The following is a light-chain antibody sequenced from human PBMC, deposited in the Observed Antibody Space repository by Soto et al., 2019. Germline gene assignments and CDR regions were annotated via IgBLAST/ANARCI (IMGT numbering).Light chain of an antibody. V-gene: IGLV2-8*01. CDR2: EVS. J-gene: IGLJ1*01. CDR1: SSDVGGYNY. Sequence: QSALTQPPSASGSPGQSVTISCTGTSSDVGGYNYVSWYQQHPGRAPKLMIYEVSKRPSGVPDRFSGSKSGNTASLPVSGLQTDDEADYYCSSYAGSNNQVFGTGTKLTVL. CDR3: SSYAGSNNQV.